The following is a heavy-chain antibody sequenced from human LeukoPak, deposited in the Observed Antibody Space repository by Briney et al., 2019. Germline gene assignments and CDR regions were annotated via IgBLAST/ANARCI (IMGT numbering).Heavy chain of an antibody. Sequence: GGSLRLSCAASGFTFSSYWMHWVRQAPGKGLVWVSRINSDGSSTSYADSVKGRFTTSRDNAKNTLYLQMNSLRAEDTAVYYCARVKKPGKTIAAAGSDWGQGTLVTVSS. D-gene: IGHD6-13*01. V-gene: IGHV3-74*01. CDR1: GFTFSSYW. J-gene: IGHJ4*02. CDR3: ARVKKPGKTIAAAGSD. CDR2: INSDGSST.